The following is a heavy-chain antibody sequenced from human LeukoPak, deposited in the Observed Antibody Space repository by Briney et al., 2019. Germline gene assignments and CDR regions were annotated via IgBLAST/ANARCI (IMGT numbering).Heavy chain of an antibody. Sequence: SETLSLTCTVSGVSISSGSYYWSWIRQPPGKGLEWIGYIFHSGSTYNNPSLKSRVTISVDRSKNQFSLKLSSVTAADTAVYYCARLYSLNWFDPWGQGTLVTVSS. J-gene: IGHJ5*02. D-gene: IGHD1-26*01. CDR3: ARLYSLNWFDP. CDR2: IFHSGST. CDR1: GVSISSGSYY. V-gene: IGHV4-30-2*01.